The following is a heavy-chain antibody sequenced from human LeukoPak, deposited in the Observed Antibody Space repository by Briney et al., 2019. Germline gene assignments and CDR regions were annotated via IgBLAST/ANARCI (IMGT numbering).Heavy chain of an antibody. J-gene: IGHJ6*02. CDR2: IGIAGDT. V-gene: IGHV3-13*01. D-gene: IGHD1-14*01. CDR1: GFNFTMND. CDR3: ARDGDRGMDV. Sequence: GGSLRLSCAASGFNFTMNDMLWVRQVPGKGLEWVSAIGIAGDTYYRDSVKGRFTISRERAKNLLYLQMKSLRVGDTAVYYCARDGDRGMDVWGQGTTVIVSS.